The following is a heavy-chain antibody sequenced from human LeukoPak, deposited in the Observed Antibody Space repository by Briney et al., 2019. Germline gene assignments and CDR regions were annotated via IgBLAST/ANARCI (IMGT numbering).Heavy chain of an antibody. J-gene: IGHJ4*02. Sequence: PGGSLTLSCAASGIILSSCWMSWVRQAPGKGLEWVANIKQDGSEKWYVDSAKGRFTISRDNAKNSLYLQMNSLRAEDTAVYYCARPNFYPDYWGQGTLVTVSS. CDR1: GIILSSCW. CDR3: ARPNFYPDY. V-gene: IGHV3-7*01. D-gene: IGHD1-1*01. CDR2: IKQDGSEK.